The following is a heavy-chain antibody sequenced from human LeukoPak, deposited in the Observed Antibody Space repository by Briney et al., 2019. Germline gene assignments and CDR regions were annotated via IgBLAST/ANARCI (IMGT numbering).Heavy chain of an antibody. J-gene: IGHJ4*02. CDR3: ARGVGWSTEGDY. CDR1: GGSISSSSYY. V-gene: IGHV4-39*07. CDR2: IYYSGST. D-gene: IGHD6-19*01. Sequence: PSETLSLTCTVSGGSISSSSYYWGWIRQPPGKGLEWIGSIYYSGSTYYNPSLKSRVTISVDTSKDQFSLKLSSVTAADTAVYYCARGVGWSTEGDYWGQGTLVTVSS.